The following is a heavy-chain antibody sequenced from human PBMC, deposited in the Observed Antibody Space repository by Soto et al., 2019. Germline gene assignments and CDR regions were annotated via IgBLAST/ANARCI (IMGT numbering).Heavy chain of an antibody. CDR2: ISAYNGNT. D-gene: IGHD3-22*01. Sequence: ASVKLSCKASGYTFTSYGISLVRQAPGQGLEWMGWISAYNGNTNYAQKLQGRVTMTTDTSMSTAYMELRSLRSDDTAVYYCARDYYDSSGPYDAFDIWGQGTMVTVSS. V-gene: IGHV1-18*01. CDR3: ARDYYDSSGPYDAFDI. CDR1: GYTFTSYG. J-gene: IGHJ3*02.